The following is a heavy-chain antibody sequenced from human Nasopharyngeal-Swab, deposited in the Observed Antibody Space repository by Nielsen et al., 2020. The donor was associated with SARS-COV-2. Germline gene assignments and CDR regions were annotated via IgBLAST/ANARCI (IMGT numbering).Heavy chain of an antibody. CDR3: AKGDTNGANDAFDL. Sequence: GESLKISCAASGFTFSSSWMHWVCQAPEKGLEWVSAITGSGTTYYADSVKGRFTISRDSSKNTLYLQMNSLRAEDTALYYCAKGDTNGANDAFDLWGQGTMVTVSS. J-gene: IGHJ3*01. D-gene: IGHD2-8*01. CDR1: GFTFSSSW. V-gene: IGHV3-23*01. CDR2: ITGSGTT.